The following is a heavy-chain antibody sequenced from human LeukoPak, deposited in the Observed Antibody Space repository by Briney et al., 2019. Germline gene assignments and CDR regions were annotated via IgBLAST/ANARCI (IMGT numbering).Heavy chain of an antibody. CDR1: GHSFTSYW. CDR3: ARIGYCSSTSCFPFDY. V-gene: IGHV5-51*01. Sequence: GESLKISCKGSGHSFTSYWIGWVRQMPGKGLEWMGIIYPGDSDTRYSPSFQGQVTISADKSISTAYLQWSSLKASDTAMYYCARIGYCSSTSCFPFDYWGQGTLVTVSS. J-gene: IGHJ4*02. CDR2: IYPGDSDT. D-gene: IGHD2-2*01.